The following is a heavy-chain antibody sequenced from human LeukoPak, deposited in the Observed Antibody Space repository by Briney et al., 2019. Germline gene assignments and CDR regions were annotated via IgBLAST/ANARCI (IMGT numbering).Heavy chain of an antibody. CDR2: MNPNSGNT. D-gene: IGHD2-15*01. V-gene: IGHV1-8*01. CDR3: ARERGPGCSGGSCFQFDP. Sequence: ASVKVSCKASGYTFTSYDINWVRQATGQGLEWMGWMNPNSGNTGYAQKFQGRVTMTRNTSISTAYMELSSLRSEDTAVYYCARERGPGCSGGSCFQFDPWGQGTLVTVSS. CDR1: GYTFTSYD. J-gene: IGHJ5*02.